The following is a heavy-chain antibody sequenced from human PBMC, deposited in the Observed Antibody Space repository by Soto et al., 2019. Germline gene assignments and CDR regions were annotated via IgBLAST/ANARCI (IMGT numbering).Heavy chain of an antibody. V-gene: IGHV3-NL1*01. CDR1: GFTFSSYA. D-gene: IGHD1-7*01. CDR3: AKDKLGTTWFDP. Sequence: GGLRLSCAASGFTFSSYAMHWVRQAPGKGLEWVSVIYSEGTPYYADSVKGRFTISRENSNNTLYLQMNSLRAEDTAVYYCAKDKLGTTWFDPWGQGTLVTVSS. CDR2: IYSEGTP. J-gene: IGHJ5*02.